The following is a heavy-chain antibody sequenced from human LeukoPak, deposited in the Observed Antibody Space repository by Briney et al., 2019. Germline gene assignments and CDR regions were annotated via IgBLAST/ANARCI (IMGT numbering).Heavy chain of an antibody. V-gene: IGHV3-21*01. CDR2: ISSSSSYI. CDR3: ARDIHILTGYYTQAADH. Sequence: GGSLRLSCAASGFTFSSYSMNWVRQAPGKGLEWVSSISSSSSYIYYADSVRGRFTISRDNAKNSLYLQMNSLRAEDTAVYYCARDIHILTGYYTQAADHWGQGTLVTVSS. D-gene: IGHD3-9*01. J-gene: IGHJ4*02. CDR1: GFTFSSYS.